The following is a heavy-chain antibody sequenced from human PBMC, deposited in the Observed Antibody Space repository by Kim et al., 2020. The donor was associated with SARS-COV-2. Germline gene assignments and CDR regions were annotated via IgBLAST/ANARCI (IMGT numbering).Heavy chain of an antibody. CDR3: AQADNYYGSGSDYYYGMDV. J-gene: IGHJ6*02. V-gene: IGHV3-30*02. D-gene: IGHD3-10*01. Sequence: GRFTISRDNSKNTLYLQMNSLRAEDTAVYYCAQADNYYGSGSDYYYGMDVWGQGTTVTVSS.